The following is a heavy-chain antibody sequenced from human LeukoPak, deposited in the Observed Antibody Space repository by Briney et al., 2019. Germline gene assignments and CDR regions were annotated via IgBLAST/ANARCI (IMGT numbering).Heavy chain of an antibody. J-gene: IGHJ4*02. CDR2: INPSGGST. Sequence: ASMKVSCKASGYTFTSYYIHWVRQAPGQGLEWLGLINPSGGSTSYAQKFQGRVTMTRDTSTSTVYMELSSLRSEDTALYYCARESTWNDYWGQGTLVTVSS. CDR3: ARESTWNDY. V-gene: IGHV1-46*01. D-gene: IGHD2/OR15-2a*01. CDR1: GYTFTSYY.